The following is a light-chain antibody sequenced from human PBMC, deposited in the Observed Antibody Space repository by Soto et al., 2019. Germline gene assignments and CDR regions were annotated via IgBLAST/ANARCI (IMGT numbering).Light chain of an antibody. CDR3: QQYGSSPWT. Sequence: EIVLTQSPGTLSLSPGERATLSCRASQSVSSSYLAWYQQKPGQAPRPLIYGASSRAIGIPDRFSGSGSGTDFTLTISRREPEDFAVYDWQQYGSSPWTFGQGTKVESK. J-gene: IGKJ1*01. V-gene: IGKV3-20*01. CDR2: GAS. CDR1: QSVSSSY.